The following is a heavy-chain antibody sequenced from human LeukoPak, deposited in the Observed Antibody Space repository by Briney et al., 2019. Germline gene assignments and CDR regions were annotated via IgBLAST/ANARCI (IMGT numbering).Heavy chain of an antibody. CDR3: ARGVGWMRWAVAGTANWFDP. Sequence: SATLSLTCAVYGGSFSGYYWSWIRQHPGKELEWIEEINYRGRTNNNPSLKSRVTISVDASKDQFSLKLSSVTAADTAVYYCARGVGWMRWAVAGTANWFDPWGQGTLVTVSS. CDR1: GGSFSGYY. CDR2: INYRGRT. J-gene: IGHJ5*02. V-gene: IGHV4-34*01. D-gene: IGHD6-19*01.